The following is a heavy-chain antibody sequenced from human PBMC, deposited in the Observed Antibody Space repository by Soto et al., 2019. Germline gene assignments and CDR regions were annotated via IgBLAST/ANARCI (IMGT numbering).Heavy chain of an antibody. D-gene: IGHD2-15*01. CDR3: STLPSGYCSGGSCYPYYFDY. V-gene: IGHV3-21*01. J-gene: IGHJ4*02. CDR2: ISSSSSYI. CDR1: GFTFSSYS. Sequence: GGSLRLSCAASGFTFSSYSMNWVRQAPGKGLEWVSSISSSSSYIYYADSVKGRFTISRDNAKNSLYLQMNSLRAEDTAVYYCSTLPSGYCSGGSCYPYYFDYWGQGTLVTVSS.